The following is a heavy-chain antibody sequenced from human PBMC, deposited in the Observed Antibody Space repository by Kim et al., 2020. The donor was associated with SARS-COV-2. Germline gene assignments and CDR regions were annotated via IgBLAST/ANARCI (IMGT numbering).Heavy chain of an antibody. V-gene: IGHV4-4*07. CDR3: ASALGH. J-gene: IGHJ4*02. D-gene: IGHD3-16*02. Sequence: YTRRRTNYNPCLQSRVTLSVDMSKNQFSLKLSSVTAADTSVYYCASALGHWGQGTLVTVSS. CDR2: YTRRRT.